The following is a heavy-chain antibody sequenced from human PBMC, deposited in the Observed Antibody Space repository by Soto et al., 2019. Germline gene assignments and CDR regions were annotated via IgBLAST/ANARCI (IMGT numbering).Heavy chain of an antibody. Sequence: ASVKVSCKASGYTFTSYYMHWVRQAPGQGLEWMGIINPSGGSTSYAQKFQGRVTMTRDTSTSTVYMELSSLRAEDTAVYYCAGAIAYYDSSGYDTNDYWGQGTLVTVSS. J-gene: IGHJ4*02. CDR1: GYTFTSYY. CDR3: AGAIAYYDSSGYDTNDY. CDR2: INPSGGST. D-gene: IGHD3-22*01. V-gene: IGHV1-46*01.